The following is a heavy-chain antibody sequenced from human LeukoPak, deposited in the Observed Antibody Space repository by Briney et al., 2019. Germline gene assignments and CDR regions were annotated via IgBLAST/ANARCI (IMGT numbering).Heavy chain of an antibody. CDR1: GFTFSSYS. D-gene: IGHD6-13*01. CDR3: AKERLRQQLARDAFDI. V-gene: IGHV3-48*04. CDR2: ISSSSSTI. J-gene: IGHJ3*02. Sequence: GGSLRLSCAVSGFTFSSYSMNWVRPAPGKGLGWVSYISSSSSTIYYADSVKGRFTIPRDNARNPLYLQMNSLTTEDTAVYYCAKERLRQQLARDAFDIWGQGTMVTFSP.